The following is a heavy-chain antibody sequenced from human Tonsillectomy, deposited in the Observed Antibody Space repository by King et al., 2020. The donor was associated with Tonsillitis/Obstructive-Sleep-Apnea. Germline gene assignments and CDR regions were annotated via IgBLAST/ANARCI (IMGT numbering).Heavy chain of an antibody. J-gene: IGHJ4*02. CDR2: INHSGST. D-gene: IGHD2-15*01. V-gene: IGHV4-34*01. CDR1: GGSFSGYY. CDR3: AIRLGYCSGDSCLDY. Sequence: VQLQQWGAGLLKPSETLSLTCAVYGGSFSGYYWSWIRQPPGKGLEWIGEINHSGSTNSNPSLKSRVTISVDTSKNQFSLTLSSVTAADTAVYFCAIRLGYCSGDSCLDYWGQGTLVTVSS.